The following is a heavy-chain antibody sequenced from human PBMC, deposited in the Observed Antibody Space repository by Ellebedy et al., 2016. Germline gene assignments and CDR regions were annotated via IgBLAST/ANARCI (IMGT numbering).Heavy chain of an antibody. D-gene: IGHD3-3*01. Sequence: GGSLRLSXAASGFTFDDYSMHWVRQPPGKSLEWVSGISWNSGIIDYGDSVKGRFTISRDNAKKSLYVQMNSLRADDTALYYCAKGTGRFLEWLSTYPFDFWGQGIQVTVSS. CDR3: AKGTGRFLEWLSTYPFDF. J-gene: IGHJ4*02. V-gene: IGHV3-9*01. CDR1: GFTFDDYS. CDR2: ISWNSGII.